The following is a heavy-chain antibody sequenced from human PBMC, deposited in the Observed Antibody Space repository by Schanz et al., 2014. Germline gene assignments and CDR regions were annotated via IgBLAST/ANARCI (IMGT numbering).Heavy chain of an antibody. CDR1: GLTFSDYY. CDR3: ARLDSSSWYPRY. V-gene: IGHV3-11*05. J-gene: IGHJ4*02. D-gene: IGHD6-13*01. Sequence: QVQLVESGGGLVKPGGSLRLSCAASGLTFSDYYMSWIRQAPGKGLEWVSYISSSSSYTNYADSVKGRFTISRDNAKNSLYLQMNSLRVEDTAVYYCARLDSSSWYPRYWGQGTLVTVSS. CDR2: ISSSSSYT.